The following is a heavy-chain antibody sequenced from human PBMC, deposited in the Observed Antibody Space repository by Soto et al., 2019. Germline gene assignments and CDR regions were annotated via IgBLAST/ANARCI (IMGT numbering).Heavy chain of an antibody. Sequence: LTCTFSKGSMAWGDHCWSSTRQSPERGLEWIVHFYHSGSTYYNPSLRSRASISNDLSKNQFFLELSSVTRADTAVYFCARIYWLRDSSGYHHPFDDWSLGTLVIVSP. CDR2: FYHSGST. D-gene: IGHD3-22*01. CDR3: ARIYWLRDSSGYHHPFDD. CDR1: KGSMAWGDHC. V-gene: IGHV4-30-4*02. J-gene: IGHJ5*02.